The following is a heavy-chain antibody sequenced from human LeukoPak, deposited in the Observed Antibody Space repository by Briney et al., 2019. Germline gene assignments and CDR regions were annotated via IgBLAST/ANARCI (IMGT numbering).Heavy chain of an antibody. CDR1: GFTFSSYA. V-gene: IGHV3-23*01. J-gene: IGHJ6*02. CDR2: ISGSGGST. D-gene: IGHD6-19*01. Sequence: GGSLRLSCAASGFTFSSYAMSWVRQAPGKGLEWVSAISGSGGSTYYADSVKGRFTISRDNSKNTLYLQMNSLRAEDTAVYYCAKDYSSGWYGYYYYYGMDVWGQGTTVTVSS. CDR3: AKDYSSGWYGYYYYYGMDV.